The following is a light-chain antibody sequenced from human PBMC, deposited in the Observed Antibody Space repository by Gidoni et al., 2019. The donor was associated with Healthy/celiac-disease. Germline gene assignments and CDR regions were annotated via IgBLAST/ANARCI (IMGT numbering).Light chain of an antibody. CDR3: NSRDSSGNPYVV. CDR2: GKN. V-gene: IGLV3-19*01. J-gene: IGLJ2*01. Sequence: SSELTPDPAVSVALGQTVRITCQGDSLRSYYASWYQQKPGQAPVLVIYGKNNRPSGIPDRFSGSSSGNTAYLTITGAQAEDEADYYCNSRDSSGNPYVVFGGGTKLTVL. CDR1: SLRSYY.